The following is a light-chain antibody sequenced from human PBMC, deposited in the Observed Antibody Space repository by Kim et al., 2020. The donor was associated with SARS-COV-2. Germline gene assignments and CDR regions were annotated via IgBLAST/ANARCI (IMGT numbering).Light chain of an antibody. CDR3: QQRSNWPIT. Sequence: PGQRATLSCRASQSVISYLAWYQHKPGQTPRLLISDASNSATGIPARFSGSGSGTDFTLTISSLESEDFAVYYCQQRSNWPITFGQGTRLEIK. CDR2: DAS. J-gene: IGKJ5*01. CDR1: QSVISY. V-gene: IGKV3-11*01.